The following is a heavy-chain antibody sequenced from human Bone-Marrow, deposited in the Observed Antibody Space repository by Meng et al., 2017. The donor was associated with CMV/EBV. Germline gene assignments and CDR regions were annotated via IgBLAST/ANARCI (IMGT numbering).Heavy chain of an antibody. CDR2: IRYDGSNK. D-gene: IGHD3-3*01. CDR3: AKDPGRITIFGVVQGNYYYYYGMDV. J-gene: IGHJ6*02. Sequence: LSLTCAASGFTFSSYGMHWVRQAPGKGLEWVAFIRYDGSNKYYADSVKGRFTISRDNSKNTPYLQMNSLRAEDTAVYYCAKDPGRITIFGVVQGNYYYYYGMDVWGQGTTVTVSS. V-gene: IGHV3-30*02. CDR1: GFTFSSYG.